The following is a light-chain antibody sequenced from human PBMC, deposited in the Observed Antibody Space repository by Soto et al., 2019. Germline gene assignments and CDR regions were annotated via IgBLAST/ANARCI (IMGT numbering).Light chain of an antibody. CDR1: QSISSD. J-gene: IGKJ1*01. CDR3: QQYHSWPPRT. Sequence: EIVLTQSPGTLSLSPGERATLACRASQSISSDHLAWYQQRPGQSPRLLIYGVYTRAPGIPARFSGSGYGTEFTLTISSLQSEDFAVYYCQQYHSWPPRTFGQGTKVDIK. CDR2: GVY. V-gene: IGKV3D-15*01.